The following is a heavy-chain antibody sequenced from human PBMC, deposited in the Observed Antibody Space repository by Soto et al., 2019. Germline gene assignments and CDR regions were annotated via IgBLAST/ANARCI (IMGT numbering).Heavy chain of an antibody. CDR2: IYYSGST. D-gene: IGHD1-1*01. CDR1: GGSISSYD. V-gene: IGHV4-59*13. CDR3: ARNEGYWKGPYYFDY. Sequence: PSETLSFTCTVSGGSISSYDWSWIRQRPGKGLEWIGYIYYSGSTNYNPSLKSRVTISVDTSKNQLSLKLSSVTAADTAVYYCARNEGYWKGPYYFDYWGQGTLVTVS. J-gene: IGHJ4*02.